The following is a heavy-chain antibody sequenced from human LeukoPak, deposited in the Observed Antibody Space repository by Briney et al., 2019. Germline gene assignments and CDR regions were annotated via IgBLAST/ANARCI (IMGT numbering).Heavy chain of an antibody. CDR3: ARNGYSSSWYFFDY. J-gene: IGHJ4*02. V-gene: IGHV3-23*01. Sequence: TGGSLRLSCIASGFTFSSYAMGWVRQAPGKGLDWVSAISGSGVTTHYAGSVQGRFSISRDNSKNTLYLQMNSLRAEDTAVYYCARNGYSSSWYFFDYWGQGTLVTVSS. D-gene: IGHD6-13*01. CDR2: ISGSGVTT. CDR1: GFTFSSYA.